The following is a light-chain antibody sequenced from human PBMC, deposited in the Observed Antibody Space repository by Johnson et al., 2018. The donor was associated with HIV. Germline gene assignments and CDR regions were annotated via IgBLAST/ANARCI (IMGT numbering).Light chain of an antibody. J-gene: IGLJ1*01. CDR3: GTWDGSLSAYV. Sequence: QSVLTQPPAVSADAGQKVTISCSGSNSTIGNNYVSWYHHFPDTAPKLIMYDNNTRPPGLSDRFSGSESGFSAPLGFTRLQTGDEADYYCGTWDGSLSAYVFGAGTNVTVL. CDR2: DNN. CDR1: NSTIGNNY. V-gene: IGLV1-51*01.